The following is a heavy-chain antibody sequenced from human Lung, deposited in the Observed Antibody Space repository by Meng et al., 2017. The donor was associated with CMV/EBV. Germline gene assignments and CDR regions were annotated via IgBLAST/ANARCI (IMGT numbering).Heavy chain of an antibody. CDR2: INHSGST. Sequence: GSLRPSCAAYGGSFSGYYWSWIRQLPGRGLEWIGEINHSGSTNYNPCLKSRVTISVDTSKNQFSLKLSSVTVADTAVYYCARGTFPLIVVVPAAKGAFDYWGQGTLVTVSS. CDR3: ARGTFPLIVVVPAAKGAFDY. D-gene: IGHD2-2*01. V-gene: IGHV4-34*01. CDR1: GGSFSGYY. J-gene: IGHJ4*02.